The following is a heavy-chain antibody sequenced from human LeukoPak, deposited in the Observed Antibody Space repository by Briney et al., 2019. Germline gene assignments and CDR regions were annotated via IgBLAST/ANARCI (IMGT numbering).Heavy chain of an antibody. Sequence: SETLSLTCAVYGGSFSGYYWSWIRQPPGKGLEWIGEINHSGSTNYNPSLKSRVTISVDTSKNQFSLKLSSVTAADTAVYYCASPPPSYCSSTSCYDYWGQGTLVTVSS. J-gene: IGHJ4*02. V-gene: IGHV4-34*01. CDR3: ASPPPSYCSSTSCYDY. CDR2: INHSGST. CDR1: GGSFSGYY. D-gene: IGHD2-2*01.